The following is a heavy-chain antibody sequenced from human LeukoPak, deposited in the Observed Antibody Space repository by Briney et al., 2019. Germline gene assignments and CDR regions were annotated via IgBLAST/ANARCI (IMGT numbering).Heavy chain of an antibody. V-gene: IGHV4-59*01. D-gene: IGHD3-10*01. CDR3: ARVPLNYYGSGSYYDWYFDL. J-gene: IGHJ2*01. CDR1: GGSISSYY. CDR2: IYYSGST. Sequence: SETLSLTCTVSGGSISSYYWSWIRQPPGKGLEWIGCIYYSGSTNYNPSLKSRVTISVDTSKNQFSLKLSSVTAADTAVYYCARVPLNYYGSGSYYDWYFDLWGRGTLVTVSS.